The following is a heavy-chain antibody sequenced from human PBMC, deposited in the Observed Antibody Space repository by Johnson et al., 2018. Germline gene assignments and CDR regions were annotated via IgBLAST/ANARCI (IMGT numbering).Heavy chain of an antibody. CDR2: ISYDGSNK. J-gene: IGHJ3*02. CDR3: AKDFKSGTPTSFDI. V-gene: IGHV3-30*18. Sequence: QVQLVESGGGVVQPGRSLRLSCAASGFTFSSYGMHWVRQAPGKGLEWVAVISYDGSNKYYADSVKGRFTISRDNSKNTLYLQMNSLRAEDTAVYYCAKDFKSGTPTSFDIWGQGTMVTFSS. CDR1: GFTFSSYG. D-gene: IGHD1-1*01.